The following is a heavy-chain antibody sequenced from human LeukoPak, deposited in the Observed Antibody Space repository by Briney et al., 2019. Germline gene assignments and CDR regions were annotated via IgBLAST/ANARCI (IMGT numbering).Heavy chain of an antibody. CDR2: ITTSDGNT. CDR1: GFTFSSYT. J-gene: IGHJ4*02. Sequence: GGSLRLSCAASGFTFSSYTMSWVRQAPGEGLEWVSTITTSDGNTYYADSVKGRFTVSRDNSKSTLFLQMNSLRAEDTAVYYCAKDGGLWVSAHWGDSWGRGTLVTVSS. CDR3: AKDGGLWVSAHWGDS. V-gene: IGHV3-23*01. D-gene: IGHD7-27*01.